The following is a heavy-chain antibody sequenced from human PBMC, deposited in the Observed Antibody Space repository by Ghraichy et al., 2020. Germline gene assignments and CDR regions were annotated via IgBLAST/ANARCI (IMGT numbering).Heavy chain of an antibody. Sequence: SETLSLTCTVSGGSISSSTYYWGWIRQPPGKGLEWIGSIYYSGSTYYNPSLKSRVTISVDTSKNQFSLKLSSVTAADTAVYYCARDQNGSGIYYKGGVWFDPWGQGTLVTVSS. CDR2: IYYSGST. V-gene: IGHV4-39*02. J-gene: IGHJ5*02. CDR1: GGSISSSTYY. CDR3: ARDQNGSGIYYKGGVWFDP. D-gene: IGHD3-10*01.